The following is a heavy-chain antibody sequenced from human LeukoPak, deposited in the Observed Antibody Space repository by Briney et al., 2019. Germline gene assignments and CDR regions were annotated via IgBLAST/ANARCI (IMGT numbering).Heavy chain of an antibody. Sequence: SETLSLTCAVYGGSFSGYYWSWIRQPPGKGLEWIGEINHSGSTNYNPSLTSRVTISVDTSKNQFSLKLSSVTAADTAVYYCARSLYYYDSSGYSIEPDAFDIWGQGTMVTVSS. CDR2: INHSGST. CDR1: GGSFSGYY. V-gene: IGHV4-34*01. CDR3: ARSLYYYDSSGYSIEPDAFDI. J-gene: IGHJ3*02. D-gene: IGHD3-22*01.